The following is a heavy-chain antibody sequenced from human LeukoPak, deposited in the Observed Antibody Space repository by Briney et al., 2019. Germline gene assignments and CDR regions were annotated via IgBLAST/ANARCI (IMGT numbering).Heavy chain of an antibody. V-gene: IGHV1-2*02. Sequence: ASVKVSCKASGYTFTGYYMHWVRQAPGQGLEWMGWINPNSGGTNYAQKFQGRVTMTEDTSTDTAYMELSSLRSEDTAVYYCATDYYYDSSGYYVFWGQGTLVTVSS. CDR2: INPNSGGT. CDR1: GYTFTGYY. J-gene: IGHJ4*02. D-gene: IGHD3-22*01. CDR3: ATDYYYDSSGYYVF.